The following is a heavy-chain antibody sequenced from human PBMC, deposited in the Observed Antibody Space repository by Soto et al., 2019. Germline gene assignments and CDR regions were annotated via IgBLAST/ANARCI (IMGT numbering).Heavy chain of an antibody. D-gene: IGHD3-3*01. Sequence: PSETLSLTCAVYGGSFSGYYWSWIRQPPGKGLEWIGEINHSGSTNYNPSLKSRVTISVDTSKNQFSLKLSSVTAADTAVYYCARGFFCGIDVWGQGTTVTV. J-gene: IGHJ6*02. CDR3: ARGFFCGIDV. CDR2: INHSGST. V-gene: IGHV4-34*01. CDR1: GGSFSGYY.